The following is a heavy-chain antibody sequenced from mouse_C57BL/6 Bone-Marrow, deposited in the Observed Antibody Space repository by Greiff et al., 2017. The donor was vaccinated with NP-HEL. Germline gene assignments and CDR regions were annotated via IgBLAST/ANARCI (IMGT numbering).Heavy chain of an antibody. CDR3: ARGGSY. J-gene: IGHJ3*01. CDR1: GFSLTSYG. V-gene: IGHV2-2*01. Sequence: VKLQQPGPGLVQPSQSLSITCTVSGFSLTSYGVHWVRQSPGKGLEWLGVIWSGGSTDYNAAFISRLSISKDNSKSQVFFKMNSLQADDTAIYYCARGGSYWGQGTLVTVSA. CDR2: IWSGGST.